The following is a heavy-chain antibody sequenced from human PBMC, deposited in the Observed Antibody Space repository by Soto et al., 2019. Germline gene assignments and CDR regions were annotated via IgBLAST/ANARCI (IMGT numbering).Heavy chain of an antibody. J-gene: IGHJ4*02. CDR3: ASPQKQHDFDY. CDR1: GGTFSSYA. Sequence: ASVKVSCKASGGTFSSYAISWVRQAPGQGLEWMGGIIPIFGTANYAQKFQGRVTITADESTSTAYMELSSLRSEDTAVYYCASPQKQHDFDYWGQGTLVTVPQ. D-gene: IGHD6-13*01. V-gene: IGHV1-69*13. CDR2: IIPIFGTA.